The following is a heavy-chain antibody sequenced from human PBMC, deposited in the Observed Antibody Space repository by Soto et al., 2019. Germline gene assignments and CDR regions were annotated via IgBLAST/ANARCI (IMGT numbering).Heavy chain of an antibody. CDR2: ISSNGEIT. V-gene: IGHV3-64*01. CDR1: GFTFSNHG. J-gene: IGHJ3*02. Sequence: GRSLRLSCASSGFTFSNHGIHWVRQAPGKGLEYVSAISSNGEITYYASSVKGRFTISRDNFKNTVYLQMGSLKPEDMAVYYCASDGFDIWGQGTMVTVSS. CDR3: ASDGFDI.